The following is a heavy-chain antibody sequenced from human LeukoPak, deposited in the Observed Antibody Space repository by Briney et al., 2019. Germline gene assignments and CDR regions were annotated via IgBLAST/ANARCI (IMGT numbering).Heavy chain of an antibody. V-gene: IGHV3-23*01. Sequence: GGSLRLSCAASGFTFSSSAMSWVRQVPGKGLEWVSGISASGGSTYYADSVRGRFTISRDNANNSLYLQMNSLRAEDTAVYYCARECTSCYYYGMDVWGQGTTVTVSS. CDR1: GFTFSSSA. CDR2: ISASGGST. CDR3: ARECTSCYYYGMDV. J-gene: IGHJ6*02. D-gene: IGHD2-2*01.